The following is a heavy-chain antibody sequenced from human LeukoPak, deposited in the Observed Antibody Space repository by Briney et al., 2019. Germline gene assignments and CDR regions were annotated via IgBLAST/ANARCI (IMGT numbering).Heavy chain of an antibody. Sequence: AETLSLPCTVSGRLNSRYYWSWLREPTEKALEGIVRFYTCGCTNYNPSLKSRVTMSVDTSKNQFSLKLSSVTAAVTAVYYCARDRGARAIITVFGVARGVAYGMDVWGQGTTVTVSS. CDR3: ARDRGARAIITVFGVARGVAYGMDV. J-gene: IGHJ6*02. CDR2: FYTCGCT. CDR1: GRLNSRYY. D-gene: IGHD3-3*01. V-gene: IGHV4-4*07.